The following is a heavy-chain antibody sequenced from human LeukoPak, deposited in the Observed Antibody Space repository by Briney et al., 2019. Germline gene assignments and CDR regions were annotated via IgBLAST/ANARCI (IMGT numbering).Heavy chain of an antibody. V-gene: IGHV4-39*01. Sequence: SETLSLTCTVSGGSVSSSSYYWSWIRQPPGKGLEWIGSIYYSGRTYYNPSLKSRVTISVDTSKNQFSVKLSSVTAADTALYYCARSGGLRYFDWLSVHFDYWGQGTLVTVSS. J-gene: IGHJ4*02. CDR2: IYYSGRT. CDR3: ARSGGLRYFDWLSVHFDY. CDR1: GGSVSSSSYY. D-gene: IGHD3-9*01.